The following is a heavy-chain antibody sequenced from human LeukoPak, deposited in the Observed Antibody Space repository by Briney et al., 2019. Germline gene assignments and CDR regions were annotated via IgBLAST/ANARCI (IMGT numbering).Heavy chain of an antibody. V-gene: IGHV1-2*02. Sequence: GASVKVSCKASGYTFTGYYMHWVRQAPGQGLEWMGWINPNSGGTNYAQKFQGRVTMTRNTSINTAYMELSRLRSDDTAVYYCAREKSGSDLFDYWGQGTLVTVSS. D-gene: IGHD1-26*01. J-gene: IGHJ4*02. CDR1: GYTFTGYY. CDR2: INPNSGGT. CDR3: AREKSGSDLFDY.